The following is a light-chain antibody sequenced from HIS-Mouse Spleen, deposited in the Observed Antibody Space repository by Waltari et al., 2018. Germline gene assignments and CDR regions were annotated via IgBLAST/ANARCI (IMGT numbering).Light chain of an antibody. Sequence: SYELSQPPPVSVSPGQTARITCSGDALPKTYAYSDQKKPGQAPVLFISEDSKRPSGIPERFSGSSSGTMATLTISGAQVEDEADYYCYSTDSSGNHRVFGGGTKLTVL. CDR3: YSTDSSGNHRV. V-gene: IGLV3-10*01. J-gene: IGLJ2*01. CDR2: EDS. CDR1: ALPKTY.